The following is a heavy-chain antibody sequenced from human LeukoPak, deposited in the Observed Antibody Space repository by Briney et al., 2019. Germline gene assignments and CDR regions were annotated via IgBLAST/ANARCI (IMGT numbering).Heavy chain of an antibody. J-gene: IGHJ4*02. CDR3: ARDYYYDGSGAFDC. D-gene: IGHD3-22*01. V-gene: IGHV3-30-3*01. CDR1: GFSLISYT. Sequence: SGGSLRLSCAASGFSLISYTMRGVPQTPGEGWEWVGIISYDGNNDNYGFSVKGRFTISRDNSKKTVYMEMDSLRHEDTAVYYCARDYYYDGSGAFDCWGQGTLVTVFS. CDR2: ISYDGNND.